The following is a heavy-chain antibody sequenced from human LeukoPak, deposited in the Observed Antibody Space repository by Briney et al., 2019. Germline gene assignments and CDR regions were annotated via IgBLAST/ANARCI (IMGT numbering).Heavy chain of an antibody. D-gene: IGHD5-18*01. J-gene: IGHJ4*02. V-gene: IGHV1-18*01. Sequence: ASVKVSCKASGYTFTSYGISWVRQAPGQGLEWMGWISAYNGNTNYAQKFQGRVTITRDTSASTAYMELSSLRSEDTAVYYCAREDTEDGYFDYWGQGTLVTVSS. CDR2: ISAYNGNT. CDR1: GYTFTSYG. CDR3: AREDTEDGYFDY.